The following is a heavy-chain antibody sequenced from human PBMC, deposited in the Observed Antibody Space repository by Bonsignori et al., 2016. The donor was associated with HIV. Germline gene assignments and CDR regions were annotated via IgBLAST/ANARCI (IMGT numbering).Heavy chain of an antibody. J-gene: IGHJ4*02. CDR1: GFNFNAVA. V-gene: IGHV3-30-3*01. CDR3: ARDIVLPGDRGDRGVFDY. Sequence: GGSLRLSCAASGFNFNAVAMNWVRQTPGRGLEWLAVISYDGGEKHTADSVKGRFTVSRDNSKNMVFLQVSDLRIDDTAIYYCARDIVLPGDRGDRGVFDYWGQGTLVTVSS. D-gene: IGHD2-8*02. CDR2: ISYDGGEK.